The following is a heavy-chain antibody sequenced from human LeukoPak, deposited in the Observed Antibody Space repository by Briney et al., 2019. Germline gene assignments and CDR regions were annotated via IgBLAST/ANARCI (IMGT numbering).Heavy chain of an antibody. Sequence: SETLSLTCTVSGGSISSSSYHWGWIRQPPGKGLEWIGSIYYSGSTYYNPSLKSRVTISVDTSKNQFSLKLSSVTAADMAVYYCARGLITMIVPDAFDIWGQGTMVTVSS. CDR2: IYYSGST. CDR3: ARGLITMIVPDAFDI. D-gene: IGHD3-22*01. CDR1: GGSISSSSYH. V-gene: IGHV4-39*01. J-gene: IGHJ3*02.